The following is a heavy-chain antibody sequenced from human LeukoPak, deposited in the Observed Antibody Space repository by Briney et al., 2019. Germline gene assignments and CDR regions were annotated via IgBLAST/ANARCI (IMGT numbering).Heavy chain of an antibody. CDR1: GYTFTTYG. D-gene: IGHD2-2*02. V-gene: IGHV1-18*01. Sequence: ASVKVSCKASGYTFTTYGISWVRQAPGQGLECMGWINPYNGNTNCAQKLQGRVTMTTDTSTSTAYMELRSLRSDDTAVYYCARELYGRFEHWGQGTLVTVSS. CDR3: ARELYGRFEH. CDR2: INPYNGNT. J-gene: IGHJ4*02.